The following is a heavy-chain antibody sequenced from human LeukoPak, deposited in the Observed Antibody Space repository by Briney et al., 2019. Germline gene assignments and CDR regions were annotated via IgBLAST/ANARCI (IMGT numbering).Heavy chain of an antibody. CDR2: VYPGDSDT. D-gene: IGHD5-24*01. CDR1: GYSFTSYW. V-gene: IGHV5-51*01. J-gene: IGHJ3*02. Sequence: GESLKISCKGSGYSFTSYWIGWVRQMPGKGLEWMGIVYPGDSDTRYSPSFQGQVTISADKSISTAYLQWSSLKASDTAMYYCAREEMATKNAFDIWGQGTVVTVSS. CDR3: AREEMATKNAFDI.